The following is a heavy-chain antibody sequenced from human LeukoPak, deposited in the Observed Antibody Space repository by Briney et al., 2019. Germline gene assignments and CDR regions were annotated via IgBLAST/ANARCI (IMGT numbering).Heavy chain of an antibody. J-gene: IGHJ4*02. CDR3: ARTYYYDSSGYYSLDY. CDR2: IYTSGST. CDR1: GGSISSGSYY. D-gene: IGHD3-22*01. V-gene: IGHV4-61*02. Sequence: SETLSLTCTVSGGSISSGSYYWSWIRQPAGKGLEWIGRIYTSGSTNYNPSLKSRVTISVDTSKNQFSLKLSSVTAADTAMYYCARTYYYDSSGYYSLDYWGQGTLVTVSS.